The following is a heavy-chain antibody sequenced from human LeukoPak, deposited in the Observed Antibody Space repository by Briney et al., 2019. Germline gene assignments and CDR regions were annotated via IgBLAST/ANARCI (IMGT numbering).Heavy chain of an antibody. V-gene: IGHV4-59*01. D-gene: IGHD3-10*01. J-gene: IGHJ4*02. CDR1: GGSISSYY. CDR2: IYYSGST. CDR3: ARHKPLLWFGETHDDY. Sequence: PSETLSLTCTVSGGSISSYYWSWVRQPPGKGLEWIGYIYYSGSTNYNPSLKSRVTISVDTSKNQFSLKLSSVTAADTAVYYCARHKPLLWFGETHDDYWGQGTLVTVSS.